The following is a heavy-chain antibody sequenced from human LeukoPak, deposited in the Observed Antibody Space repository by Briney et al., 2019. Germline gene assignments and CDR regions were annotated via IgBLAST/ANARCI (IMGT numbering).Heavy chain of an antibody. Sequence: GGSLRLSCAASGFTFSSYAMHWVRQAPGKGLEWVGVISYDGSNKYYADSVKGRFTISRDNSKNTLYLQMNSLRAEDTAVYYCASAPPSYYSTWFDPWGQGTLVTVSS. CDR3: ASAPPSYYSTWFDP. D-gene: IGHD2-2*01. V-gene: IGHV3-30-3*01. CDR1: GFTFSSYA. CDR2: ISYDGSNK. J-gene: IGHJ5*02.